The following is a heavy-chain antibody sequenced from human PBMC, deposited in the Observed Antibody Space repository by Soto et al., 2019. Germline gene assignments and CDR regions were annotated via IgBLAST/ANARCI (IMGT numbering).Heavy chain of an antibody. CDR2: IWYDGSNK. V-gene: IGHV3-33*01. CDR3: ARDYYDSSGYYSVSYYGMDV. CDR1: GFTFSSYG. J-gene: IGHJ6*02. D-gene: IGHD3-22*01. Sequence: PGGSLRLSCAASGFTFSSYGMHWVRQAPGKGLEWVAVIWYDGSNKYYADSVKGRFTISRDNSKNTLYLQMNSLRAEDTAVYYCARDYYDSSGYYSVSYYGMDVWGQGTTVTVSS.